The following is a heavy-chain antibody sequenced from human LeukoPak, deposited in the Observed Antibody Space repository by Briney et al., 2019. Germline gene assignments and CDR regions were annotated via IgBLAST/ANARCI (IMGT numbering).Heavy chain of an antibody. V-gene: IGHV3-30*18. CDR3: AKDLTLGYCSGGSCRLGGGDY. J-gene: IGHJ4*02. D-gene: IGHD2-15*01. CDR1: GFTFSIYG. CDR2: ISYDGSNK. Sequence: GVSLRLSCAASGFTFSIYGMHGVRQAPGKGLEWVAVISYDGSNKYYADSVKGRFTISRDNSKNTLYLQMNSLRAEDTAVYYCAKDLTLGYCSGGSCRLGGGDYWGQGTLDTVSS.